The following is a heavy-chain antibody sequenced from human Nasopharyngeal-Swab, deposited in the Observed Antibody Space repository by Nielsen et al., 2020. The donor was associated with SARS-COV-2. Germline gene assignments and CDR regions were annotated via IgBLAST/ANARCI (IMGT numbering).Heavy chain of an antibody. CDR2: ISGSGDNT. Sequence: GESLKISCAASAFTFSHYAMSWVRQAPGKGLEWVSAISGSGDNTYYADSVKGRFTISRDNPKNTLYLQMNSLRAEDTAVYYCAKPHLRYYDWLLFDYWGQGTLVTVSS. V-gene: IGHV3-23*01. J-gene: IGHJ4*02. CDR1: AFTFSHYA. CDR3: AKPHLRYYDWLLFDY. D-gene: IGHD3-9*01.